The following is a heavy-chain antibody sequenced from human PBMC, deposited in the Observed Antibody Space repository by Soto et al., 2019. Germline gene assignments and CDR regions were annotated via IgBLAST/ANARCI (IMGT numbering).Heavy chain of an antibody. CDR3: ARENVPAAALTVGMDV. CDR1: GGSISSGGYY. Sequence: SETLSLTCTVSGGSISSGGYYWSWICQHPGKGLEWIGYIYYSGSTYYNPSLKSRVTISVDTSKNQFSLKLSSVTAADTAVYYCARENVPAAALTVGMDVWGQGTTVTVSS. V-gene: IGHV4-31*03. CDR2: IYYSGST. D-gene: IGHD2-2*01. J-gene: IGHJ6*02.